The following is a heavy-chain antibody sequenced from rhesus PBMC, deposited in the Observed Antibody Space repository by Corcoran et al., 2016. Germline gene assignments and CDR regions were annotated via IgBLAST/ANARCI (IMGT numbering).Heavy chain of an antibody. CDR1: GGSISRNY. V-gene: IGHV4S11*01. Sequence: QVQLQESGPGLVKPLETLSLTCAVSGGSISRNYWSWIRQPPGKGLEWIGYIYGSGSSTNYNPSLKSRVTLSVDTSKNQFSLKLSSVTAVDTAVYYCARASGNYWGQGVLVTVSS. J-gene: IGHJ4*01. CDR2: IYGSGSST. CDR3: ARASGNY. D-gene: IGHD6-37*01.